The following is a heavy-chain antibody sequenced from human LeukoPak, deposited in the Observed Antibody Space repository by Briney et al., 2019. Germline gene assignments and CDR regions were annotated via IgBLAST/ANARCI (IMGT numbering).Heavy chain of an antibody. J-gene: IGHJ4*02. CDR2: VSQSGST. V-gene: IGHV4-38-2*02. CDR3: ARDWYSTSSAGQIFDY. CDR1: GYPISRGYC. D-gene: IGHD6-6*01. Sequence: SETLSLTCTVSGYPISRGYCWGWIRQPPGKGLEWIGSVSQSGSTYQNPSLKSRVTISLDTSKNQFSLRLSSVTAADTAVYYCARDWYSTSSAGQIFDYWGQGTLVTVSS.